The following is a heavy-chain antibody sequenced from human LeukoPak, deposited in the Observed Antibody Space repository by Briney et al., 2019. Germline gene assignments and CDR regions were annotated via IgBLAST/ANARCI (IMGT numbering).Heavy chain of an antibody. Sequence: LETLSLTCTVSGGSLSGHYWSWIRQPPGKGLEWVGYIYYSGSTNYKPSLKRRVTISVDTSKNQFSLKVSSVTAADTAVYYCASSRSSSGWSLIDYWGQGALVTVSS. D-gene: IGHD6-19*01. V-gene: IGHV4-59*11. CDR1: GGSLSGHY. CDR2: IYYSGST. CDR3: ASSRSSSGWSLIDY. J-gene: IGHJ4*02.